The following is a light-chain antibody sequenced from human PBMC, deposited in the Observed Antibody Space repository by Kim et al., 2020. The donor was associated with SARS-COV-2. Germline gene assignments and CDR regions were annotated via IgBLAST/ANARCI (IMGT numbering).Light chain of an antibody. Sequence: EIVMTQSPATLSVSPGERATLSCRASQSVSSNLAWYQQKPGQAPRLLIYGASTRATGIPARFSGSGSGTEFTLTISSLQSEDFAVYYCQQYNNWPSDTFGPGTTLDIK. CDR1: QSVSSN. CDR2: GAS. V-gene: IGKV3-15*01. J-gene: IGKJ3*01. CDR3: QQYNNWPSDT.